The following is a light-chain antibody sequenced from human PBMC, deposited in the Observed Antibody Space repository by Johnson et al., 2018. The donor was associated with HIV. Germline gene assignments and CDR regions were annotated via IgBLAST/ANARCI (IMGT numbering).Light chain of an antibody. V-gene: IGLV1-51*02. Sequence: QPVLTQPPSVSAAPGQRVNISCSGNISNIESYFVSWYQQLPGAAPTLLIYEDNKRPSGIPDRFSGSKSGATATLGITGLQTGDEADYYCGLWDASLIPLYVCGSGPTIAVL. CDR3: GLWDASLIPLYV. CDR2: EDN. CDR1: ISNIESYF. J-gene: IGLJ1*01.